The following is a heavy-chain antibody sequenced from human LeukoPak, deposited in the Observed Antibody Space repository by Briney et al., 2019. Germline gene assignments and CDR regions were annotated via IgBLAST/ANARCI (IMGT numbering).Heavy chain of an antibody. V-gene: IGHV4-61*01. D-gene: IGHD5-18*01. CDR1: GGSVSSGSYY. CDR2: IYYSGST. CDR3: ARFEYSHGPGLLDY. J-gene: IGHJ4*02. Sequence: SETLSLTCTVSGGSVSSGSYYWSWIRQPPGKGLEWIGYIYYSGSTNYNPSLKSRVTISVDTSKNQFSLKLSSVTAADTAVYYCARFEYSHGPGLLDYWGQGTLVTVSS.